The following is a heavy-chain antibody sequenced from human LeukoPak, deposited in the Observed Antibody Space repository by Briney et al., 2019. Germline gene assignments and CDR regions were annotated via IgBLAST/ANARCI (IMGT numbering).Heavy chain of an antibody. D-gene: IGHD6-19*01. Sequence: GGSLRLSCAASGFTFSSYAMSRVRQAPGKGLEWVSSISGSGGSTYYAESVKGRFTISRDNSKNTLYLQMNSLRAEDTAVFYCAKAGGWYIFDYWGQGTPVTVSS. CDR3: AKAGGWYIFDY. CDR2: ISGSGGST. J-gene: IGHJ4*02. V-gene: IGHV3-23*01. CDR1: GFTFSSYA.